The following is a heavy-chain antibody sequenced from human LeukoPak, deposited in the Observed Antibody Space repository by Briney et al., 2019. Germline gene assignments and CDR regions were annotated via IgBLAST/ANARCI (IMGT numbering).Heavy chain of an antibody. D-gene: IGHD1-26*01. CDR1: GFTFSSNW. CDR2: INEDGSTT. J-gene: IGHJ4*02. CDR3: VRDLGGRSGH. V-gene: IGHV3-74*01. Sequence: GGSLRLSCAASGFTFSSNWMHWVRQAPGKGLVWVSRINEDGSTTDYADSVKGRFTISRDNAKNTLYLQMNSLRAEDTAVYYCVRDLGGRSGHWGQGTLVTVSS.